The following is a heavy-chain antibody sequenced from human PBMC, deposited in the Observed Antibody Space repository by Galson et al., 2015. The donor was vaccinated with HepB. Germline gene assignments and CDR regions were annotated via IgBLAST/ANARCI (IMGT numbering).Heavy chain of an antibody. J-gene: IGHJ4*02. Sequence: ETLSLTCAVSGGSISSSNWWSWVRQPPGKGLEWIGEIYHSGSTNYNPSLKSRVTISVDKSKNQFSLKLSSVTAADTAVYYCARVAEWEYREYYFDYWGQGTLVTVSS. V-gene: IGHV4-4*02. CDR2: IYHSGST. CDR3: ARVAEWEYREYYFDY. CDR1: GGSISSSNW. D-gene: IGHD1-14*01.